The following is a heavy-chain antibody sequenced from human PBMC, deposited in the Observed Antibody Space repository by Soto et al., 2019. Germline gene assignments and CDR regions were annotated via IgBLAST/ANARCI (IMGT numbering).Heavy chain of an antibody. V-gene: IGHV4-59*01. CDR1: GGSISSYY. CDR2: IYYSGST. Sequence: SETLSLTCTVSGGSISSYYWSWIRQPPGKGLEWIGYIYYSGSTNYNPSLKSRVTISVDTSKNQFSLKLSSVTAADTAVYYCARTTYYYYGMDVWGQGTTVTVSS. CDR3: ARTTYYYYGMDV. J-gene: IGHJ6*02. D-gene: IGHD4-17*01.